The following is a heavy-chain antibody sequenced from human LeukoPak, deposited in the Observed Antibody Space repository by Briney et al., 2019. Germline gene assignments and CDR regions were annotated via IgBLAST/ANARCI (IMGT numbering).Heavy chain of an antibody. Sequence: PSETLSLTCTVSGGSISSSSYYWGWIRQPPGKGLEWIGSIYYSGSTYYNPSLKSRVTISVDTSKNQFSLKLSSVTAADTAVYHCARKWLSLYYFDYWGQGTLVTVSS. D-gene: IGHD3-22*01. CDR2: IYYSGST. CDR3: ARKWLSLYYFDY. CDR1: GGSISSSSYY. J-gene: IGHJ4*02. V-gene: IGHV4-39*01.